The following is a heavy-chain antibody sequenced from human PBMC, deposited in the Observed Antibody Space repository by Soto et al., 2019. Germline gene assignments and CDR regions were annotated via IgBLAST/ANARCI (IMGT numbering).Heavy chain of an antibody. J-gene: IGHJ6*02. CDR3: ARDGDNSGSYYRPYYYNGMDV. D-gene: IGHD1-26*01. CDR1: GFTFSSYS. CDR2: ISSSSSYI. V-gene: IGHV3-21*01. Sequence: EVQLAESGGGLVKPGGSLRLSCAASGFTFSSYSMNWVRQAPGKGLEWVSSISSSSSYIYYADSVKGRFTISRDNAKNSLYLQMNSLRAEDTAVYYCARDGDNSGSYYRPYYYNGMDVWGQGTTVTVSS.